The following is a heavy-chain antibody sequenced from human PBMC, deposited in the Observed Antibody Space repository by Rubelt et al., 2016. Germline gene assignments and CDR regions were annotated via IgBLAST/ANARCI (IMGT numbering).Heavy chain of an antibody. D-gene: IGHD1-14*01. V-gene: IGHV3-66*02. CDR3: ARTGTYSGGVDFDY. CDR2: IYSGDTT. Sequence: GGGLEWVSLIYSGDTTYYADSVKGRFTISKDKSKNTLYLQMNSLRPEDTAVYYCARTGTYSGGVDFDYWGQGTLVTVSS. J-gene: IGHJ4*02.